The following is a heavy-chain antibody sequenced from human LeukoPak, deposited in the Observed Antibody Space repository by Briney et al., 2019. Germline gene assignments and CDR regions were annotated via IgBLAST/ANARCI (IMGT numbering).Heavy chain of an antibody. CDR3: ARQSLLYYETLEAFDI. CDR1: EYTFTDYY. CDR2: INCKSGAT. V-gene: IGHV1-2*02. Sequence: ASVKVSCKASEYTFTDYYIHWMRQAPGQGLEWMGWINCKSGATTYAQKFRGRVTMTKDRPIRTAYMELTRLKSDDTAVYYCARQSLLYYETLEAFDIWGQGTVVTVSS. J-gene: IGHJ3*02. D-gene: IGHD3-22*01.